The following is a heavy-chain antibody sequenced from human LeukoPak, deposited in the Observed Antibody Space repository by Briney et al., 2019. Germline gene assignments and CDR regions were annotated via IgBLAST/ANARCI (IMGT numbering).Heavy chain of an antibody. J-gene: IGHJ5*02. V-gene: IGHV3-74*01. CDR1: GYTFSDHW. CDR2: TDNDGRHT. CDR3: ARDRPHNWFDP. Sequence: GGSLRLSCAASGYTFSDHWMHWVRQAPGKGLEWVSPTDNDGRHTIYADSVKARFTISRDNAKNIVYLQMNSLRVEDTAVYYCARDRPHNWFDPWGQGTLVTVST.